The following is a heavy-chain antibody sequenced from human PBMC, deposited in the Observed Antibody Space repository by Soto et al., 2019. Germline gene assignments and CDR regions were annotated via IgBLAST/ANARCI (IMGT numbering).Heavy chain of an antibody. D-gene: IGHD3-10*01. J-gene: IGHJ6*02. CDR2: VNPISGNT. V-gene: IGHV1-8*03. CDR3: ATSRINMIRGVFYYGLGV. Sequence: QEQLEQSGAEVKKPGASVKVSCKASGYTFTKYDFNWVRQATGQGLEWMGWVNPISGNTETAQNFQARVSLTRNTSTSASVMELSSLRSGDTAVYYCATSRINMIRGVFYYGLGVWGHGTTLTVSS. CDR1: GYTFTKYD.